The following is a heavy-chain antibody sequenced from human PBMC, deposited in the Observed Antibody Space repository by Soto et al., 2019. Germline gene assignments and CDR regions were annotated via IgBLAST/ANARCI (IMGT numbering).Heavy chain of an antibody. V-gene: IGHV2-70*11. J-gene: IGHJ4*02. Sequence: GSGPTLVNPTQTLTLTCTFSGFSLSTSGMCVSWIRQPPGKALEWLARIDWDDDKYYSTSLKTRLTISKDTSKNQVVLTMTNMDPVDTATYYCARINLVAPPRGLDYWGQGTLVTVSS. CDR2: IDWDDDK. CDR3: ARINLVAPPRGLDY. CDR1: GFSLSTSGMC. D-gene: IGHD2-15*01.